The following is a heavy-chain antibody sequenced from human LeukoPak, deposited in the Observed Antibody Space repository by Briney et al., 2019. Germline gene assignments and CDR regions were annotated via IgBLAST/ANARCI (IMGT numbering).Heavy chain of an antibody. CDR3: ARGGTGAFDY. V-gene: IGHV3-11*06. CDR1: GFPFTSGFTFSDSY. J-gene: IGHJ4*02. Sequence: PGGSLRLSCAASGFPFTSGFTFSDSYMSWIRQAPGKGLEWVSYISSTSAYTSYADSLKGRFTISRDNANNSLFLQMNGLRAEDTAIYYCARGGTGAFDYWGQGTLVTVSS. D-gene: IGHD2-8*02. CDR2: ISSTSAYT.